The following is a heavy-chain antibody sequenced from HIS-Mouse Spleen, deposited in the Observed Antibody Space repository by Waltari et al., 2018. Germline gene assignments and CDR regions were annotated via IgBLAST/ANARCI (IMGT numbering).Heavy chain of an antibody. J-gene: IGHJ4*02. CDR3: AKDKHHAFDY. CDR1: GFTFRSYG. CDR2: ISYDGSNK. Sequence: QVQLVESGGGVVQPGRSLRLSCAASGFTFRSYGMHWVRQAPGKGMEWLAVISYDGSNKYYADSVKGRFTISRDNSKNTLYLQMNSLRAEDTAVYYCAKDKHHAFDYWGQGTLVTVSS. V-gene: IGHV3-30*18.